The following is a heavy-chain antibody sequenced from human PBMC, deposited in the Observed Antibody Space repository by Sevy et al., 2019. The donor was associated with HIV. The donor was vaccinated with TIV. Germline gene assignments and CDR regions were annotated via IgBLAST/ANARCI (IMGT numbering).Heavy chain of an antibody. Sequence: GGSLRLSCEASGFTLSSYTMNWVRQSPEKGLEWVATFDRTDITHYADSVKGRFIISGDTAKNFLFLQMNSLRDDDTAMYFCVRDERAIASHFDYWGRGTLVTVSS. CDR2: FDRTDIT. J-gene: IGHJ4*02. CDR3: VRDERAIASHFDY. CDR1: GFTLSSYT. V-gene: IGHV3-48*02. D-gene: IGHD2-21*01.